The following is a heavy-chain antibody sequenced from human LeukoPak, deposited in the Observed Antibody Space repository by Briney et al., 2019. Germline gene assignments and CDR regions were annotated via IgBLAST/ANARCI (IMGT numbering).Heavy chain of an antibody. J-gene: IGHJ4*02. D-gene: IGHD2-15*01. CDR3: WKTAPNGYRRRVFLKKMVVLDY. CDR1: GGSFSGYY. CDR2: INHSGST. Sequence: SETLSLTCAVYGGSFSGYYWSWIRQPPGKGLEWIGEINHSGSTNYNPSLKSRVTISVDTSKNQFSLKLSSVTAADTAVYYCWKTAPNGYRRRVFLKKMVVLDYWGQGTLVT. V-gene: IGHV4-34*01.